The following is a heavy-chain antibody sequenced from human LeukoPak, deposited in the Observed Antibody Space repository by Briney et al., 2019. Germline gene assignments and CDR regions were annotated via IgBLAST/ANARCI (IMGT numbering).Heavy chain of an antibody. Sequence: ASVKVSCKASGYTFTGYYMHWVRQAPGQGLEWMGWINPNSGGTNYAQKFQGRVTMTRDTSISTAYMELSRLRSDDTAVYYCARAETLACCGGDCYSSFLLFDYWGQGTLVTVSS. D-gene: IGHD2-21*01. CDR2: INPNSGGT. CDR1: GYTFTGYY. J-gene: IGHJ4*02. V-gene: IGHV1-2*02. CDR3: ARAETLACCGGDCYSSFLLFDY.